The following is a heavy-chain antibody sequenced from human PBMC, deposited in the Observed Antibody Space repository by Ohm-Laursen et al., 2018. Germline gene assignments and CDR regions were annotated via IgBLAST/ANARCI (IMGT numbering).Heavy chain of an antibody. CDR3: ARDGRDALRLLEIDF. D-gene: IGHD3-3*01. J-gene: IGHJ4*02. CDR2: ISSGSSTI. Sequence: SLRLSCAASGFTFSDYYMNWVRQAPGKGLEWVSYISSGSSTIYYADSVKGRFTISRDNAKNSLYLQMNSLRAEDTAVYYCARDGRDALRLLEIDFWGQGTLVTVSS. CDR1: GFTFSDYY. V-gene: IGHV3-11*04.